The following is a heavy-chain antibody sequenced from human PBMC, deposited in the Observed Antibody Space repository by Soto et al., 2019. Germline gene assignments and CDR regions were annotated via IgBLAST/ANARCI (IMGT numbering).Heavy chain of an antibody. D-gene: IGHD3-16*01. CDR1: GLTVSDVW. J-gene: IGHJ4*02. CDR3: GWGANQYFES. CDR2: IRSRSAGGTT. Sequence: EVHLVESGGDLVQPGVSLRLSCAVSGLTVSDVWLNWVRQAPGKGLEWVGRIRSRSAGGTTQYAAPVKDRFTISRDEPKNTVDLQMSSLKTEDTAVYFCGWGANQYFESWGQGTRVIVSS. V-gene: IGHV3-15*07.